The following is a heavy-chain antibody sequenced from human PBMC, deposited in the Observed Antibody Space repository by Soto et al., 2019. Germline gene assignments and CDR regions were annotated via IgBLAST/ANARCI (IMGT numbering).Heavy chain of an antibody. J-gene: IGHJ5*02. V-gene: IGHV1-46*01. CDR2: INPSGGST. CDR1: GHTFTTYY. D-gene: IGHD4-17*01. Sequence: ASVKVSCKASGHTFTTYYLHWVRQAPGQGLEWMGTINPSGGSTNYAQRFQGRVTMTSDTSTSTVYMELSSLRADDTAVYYCARVVVPTTATTSNWFDPWGQGTLVTVSS. CDR3: ARVVVPTTATTSNWFDP.